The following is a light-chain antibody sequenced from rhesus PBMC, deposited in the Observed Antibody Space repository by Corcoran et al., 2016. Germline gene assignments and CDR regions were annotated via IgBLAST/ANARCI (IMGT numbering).Light chain of an antibody. V-gene: IGLV2-32*01. Sequence: QAALTQPRSWSGSPGQSVTISCTGSRNDVGGYINVSWYQQHPGTAPKLMIYEGTKRPSGVSDRCSGSKSGSTASLTISGLQSEDEADYYCCSYAGRYTYIFGLGTRLTVL. CDR3: CSYAGRYTYI. J-gene: IGLJ1*01. CDR1: RNDVGGYIN. CDR2: EGT.